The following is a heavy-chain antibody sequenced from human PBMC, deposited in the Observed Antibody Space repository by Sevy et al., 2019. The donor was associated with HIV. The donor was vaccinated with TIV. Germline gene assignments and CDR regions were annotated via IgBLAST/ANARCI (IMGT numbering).Heavy chain of an antibody. Sequence: GGSLRLSCVASGLIFSKFWMYWVRQVPGKGLVWVSRINSDGSMTSYADSVKGRFTISRHNAKNMLYLQMNSLTAEDTALYYCASPLAAGYWGQGTLVTVSS. V-gene: IGHV3-74*01. CDR3: ASPLAAGY. CDR2: INSDGSMT. CDR1: GLIFSKFW. J-gene: IGHJ4*02. D-gene: IGHD6-25*01.